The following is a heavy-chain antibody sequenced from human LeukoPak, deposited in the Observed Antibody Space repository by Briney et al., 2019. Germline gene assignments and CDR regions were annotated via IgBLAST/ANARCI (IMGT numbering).Heavy chain of an antibody. V-gene: IGHV1-46*01. Sequence: ASVKVSCKASGYTFTSYYMHWVRQAPGQGLEWMGIINPSGGSTSYAQKFQGRVTMTRDTSTSTVYMELSSLRSEDTVVYYCARGDDSSGYYYLKWFDPWGQGTLVTVSS. D-gene: IGHD3-22*01. CDR3: ARGDDSSGYYYLKWFDP. CDR2: INPSGGST. CDR1: GYTFTSYY. J-gene: IGHJ5*02.